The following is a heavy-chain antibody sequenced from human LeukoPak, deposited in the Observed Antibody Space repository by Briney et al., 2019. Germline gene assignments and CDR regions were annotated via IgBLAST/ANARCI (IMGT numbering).Heavy chain of an antibody. CDR3: ARLMATINVWFDP. V-gene: IGHV1-2*06. CDR2: INPNSGGT. D-gene: IGHD5-24*01. Sequence: ASVKVSCKASGYTFTGYYMHWVRQAPGQGLEWMGRINPNSGGTNYAQKFQGRVTMIRDTSISTAYMELSRLRSDDTAVYYCARLMATINVWFDPWGQGTLVTVSS. CDR1: GYTFTGYY. J-gene: IGHJ5*02.